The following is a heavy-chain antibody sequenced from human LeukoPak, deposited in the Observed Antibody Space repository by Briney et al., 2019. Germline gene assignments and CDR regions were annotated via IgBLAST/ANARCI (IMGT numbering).Heavy chain of an antibody. CDR1: GGSVSTDNYY. CDR3: ARPYSGTYSYIDL. V-gene: IGHV4-61*09. CDR2: IYTSGTT. Sequence: SETLSLTCTVSGGSVSTDNYYWSWLRQPAGKGLEWIGHIYTSGTTNYNPSLKSRVTMLVDTSKNQFSLKLNSVTAADTAVYYCARPYSGTYSYIDLWGRGTLVTVSS. D-gene: IGHD1-26*01. J-gene: IGHJ2*01.